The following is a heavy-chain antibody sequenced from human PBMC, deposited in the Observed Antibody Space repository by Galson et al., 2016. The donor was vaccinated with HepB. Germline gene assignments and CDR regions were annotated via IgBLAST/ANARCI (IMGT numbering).Heavy chain of an antibody. CDR2: ISAYNGDT. Sequence: SVKVSCKASGYTFTSYGISWVRQAPGHGLEWMGWISAYNGDTDYAQKVQGTVTMTTDTSTTTAYMEVRSLSSDDTAVYYRARLGLGYCTGGQCYDFDYWGQGTLVTVSS. V-gene: IGHV1-18*01. CDR3: ARLGLGYCTGGQCYDFDY. J-gene: IGHJ4*02. D-gene: IGHD2-8*02. CDR1: GYTFTSYG.